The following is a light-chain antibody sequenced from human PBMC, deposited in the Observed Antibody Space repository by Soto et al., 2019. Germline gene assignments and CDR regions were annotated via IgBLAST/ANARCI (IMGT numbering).Light chain of an antibody. Sequence: EIVLTQSPGTLSLSPGERATLSCRASQSVSSSFLAWYQQKPGQAPRLLISGTSNRATGIPDRFSGSGSGTNFTPTSSRLHHEDFAVYYCHQYGDSPPFTFGPGTRVDTK. V-gene: IGKV3-20*01. CDR1: QSVSSSF. CDR3: HQYGDSPPFT. CDR2: GTS. J-gene: IGKJ3*01.